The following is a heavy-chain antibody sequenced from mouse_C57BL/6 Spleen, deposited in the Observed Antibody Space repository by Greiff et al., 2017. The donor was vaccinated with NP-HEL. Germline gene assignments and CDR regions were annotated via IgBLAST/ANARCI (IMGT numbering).Heavy chain of an antibody. D-gene: IGHD1-1*01. CDR1: GYSITSGYY. Sequence: ESGPGLVKPSQSLSLTCSVTGYSITSGYYWNWIRQFPGNKLEWMGYISYDGSNNYNPSLKNRISITRDTSKNQVFLKLNSVTTEDTATYYCARGALRLYAMDYWGQGTSVTVSS. CDR2: ISYDGSN. J-gene: IGHJ4*01. V-gene: IGHV3-6*01. CDR3: ARGALRLYAMDY.